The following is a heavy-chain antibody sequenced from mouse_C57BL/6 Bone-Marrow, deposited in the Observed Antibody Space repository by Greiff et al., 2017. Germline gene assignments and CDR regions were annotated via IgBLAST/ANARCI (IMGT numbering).Heavy chain of an antibody. V-gene: IGHV1-19*01. J-gene: IGHJ1*03. Sequence: EVQLQQSGPVLVKPGASVKMSCKASGYTFTDYYMNWVKQSHGKSLEWIGVINPYNGGTSYNQKFKGKATLTVDKSSSTAYMELNSLTSEDSAVYYCARERLLRYFDVWGTGTTVTVSS. D-gene: IGHD2-3*01. CDR2: INPYNGGT. CDR1: GYTFTDYY. CDR3: ARERLLRYFDV.